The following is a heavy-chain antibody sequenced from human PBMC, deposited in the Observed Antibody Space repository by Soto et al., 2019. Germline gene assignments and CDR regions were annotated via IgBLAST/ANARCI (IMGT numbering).Heavy chain of an antibody. J-gene: IGHJ6*02. CDR2: IYYSGST. V-gene: IGHV4-59*01. CDR3: GTYAGLGDESGVDV. CDR1: GGSISADH. D-gene: IGHD1-26*01. Sequence: QVQLQESGPGLVRPSETLSLTCSVSGGSISADHWIWIRQPPGKGLEWIGYIYYSGSTNYNPSLKSRVTIXXXKPXKRFSLTLRSVTAADTAIYYCGTYAGLGDESGVDVWGQGTAVTVSS.